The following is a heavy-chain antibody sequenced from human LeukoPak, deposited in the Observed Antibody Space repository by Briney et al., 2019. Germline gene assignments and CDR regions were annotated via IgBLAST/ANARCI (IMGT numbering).Heavy chain of an antibody. Sequence: SETLSLTCTVSGGSISSYYWSWIRQPPGKGLEWIGYIYYSGSTNYNPSLKSRVTISVDTSKNQFSLKLSSVTAAGTAVYYCARGVGVTPKFDYWGQGTLVTVSS. CDR1: GGSISSYY. D-gene: IGHD4-23*01. CDR3: ARGVGVTPKFDY. J-gene: IGHJ4*02. V-gene: IGHV4-59*01. CDR2: IYYSGST.